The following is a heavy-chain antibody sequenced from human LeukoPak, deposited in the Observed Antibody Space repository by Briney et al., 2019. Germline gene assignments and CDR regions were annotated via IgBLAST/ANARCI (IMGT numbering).Heavy chain of an antibody. CDR3: ASIATGYYYYNYMDV. Sequence: SETLSLTCAVNGGSFSGYYWSWIRQPPGKWLEWIGEINHSGSTNYNPSLKSRVTISVDTSKNQFSLKLSSVTAADTAVYYCASIATGYYYYNYMDVWGKGTTVTVSS. D-gene: IGHD3-9*01. CDR1: GGSFSGYY. V-gene: IGHV4-34*01. CDR2: INHSGST. J-gene: IGHJ6*03.